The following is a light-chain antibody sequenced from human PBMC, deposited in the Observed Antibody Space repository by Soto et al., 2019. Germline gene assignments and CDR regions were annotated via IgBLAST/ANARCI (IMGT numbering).Light chain of an antibody. CDR1: QSLLHSNGYNY. Sequence: DIVMTQSPLSLPVTPVEPASISCRSSQSLLHSNGYNYLGWYLQKPGQSPQLLIYLGSNRASGVPDRFSGSRSGTDFTLKITRVEAADVEVYYCMQALQSPWTFGHGTKVESK. J-gene: IGKJ1*01. CDR2: LGS. V-gene: IGKV2-28*01. CDR3: MQALQSPWT.